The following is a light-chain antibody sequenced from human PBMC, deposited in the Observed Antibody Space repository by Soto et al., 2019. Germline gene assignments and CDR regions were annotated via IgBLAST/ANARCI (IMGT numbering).Light chain of an antibody. CDR2: GAS. J-gene: IGKJ4*01. CDR3: QQYGSLVT. Sequence: EIVLTQSPGTLSLSPGEGATLSCRASQSVNNNYLAWYQQKPDQAPRLLIYGASSRATGIPDRFSGSGSGTDFTLTISRLEPEDFAVYYCQQYGSLVTFGGGTKVEIK. CDR1: QSVNNNY. V-gene: IGKV3-20*01.